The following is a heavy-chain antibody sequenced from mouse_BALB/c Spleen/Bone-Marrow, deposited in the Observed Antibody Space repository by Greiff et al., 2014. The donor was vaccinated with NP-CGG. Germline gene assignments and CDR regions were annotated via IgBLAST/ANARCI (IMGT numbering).Heavy chain of an antibody. Sequence: VQLQQSEAELVKPGASVKLSCTASGFNIKDTYMHWVKQRPEQGLEWIGRIDPANGSTKYDPRFQGKATITADTSSNTAYLQLSSLTSEDTAVYYCARYYYGSSYFDYWGQGTTLTVSS. J-gene: IGHJ2*01. D-gene: IGHD1-1*01. CDR2: IDPANGST. CDR1: GFNIKDTY. V-gene: IGHV14-3*02. CDR3: ARYYYGSSYFDY.